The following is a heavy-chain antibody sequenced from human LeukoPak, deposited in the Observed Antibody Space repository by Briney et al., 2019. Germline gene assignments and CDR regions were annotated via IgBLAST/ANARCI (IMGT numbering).Heavy chain of an antibody. CDR2: ISSSSSYI. CDR1: VFTLSRYS. Sequence: AVGALRHSSAHPVFTLSRYSMNWVRQAPGKGLEWVSSISSSSSYIYYADSVKVRFTISRDNAKNSLYLQMNSLRAEDTAVYYCARDPGLRYLDWTLPVWGQGTLVTVSS. V-gene: IGHV3-21*01. CDR3: ARDPGLRYLDWTLPV. D-gene: IGHD3-9*01. J-gene: IGHJ4*02.